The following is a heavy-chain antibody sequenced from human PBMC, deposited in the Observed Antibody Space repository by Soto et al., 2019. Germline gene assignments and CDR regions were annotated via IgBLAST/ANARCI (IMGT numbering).Heavy chain of an antibody. CDR2: ISGSGGST. V-gene: IGHV3-23*01. J-gene: IGHJ6*02. D-gene: IGHD3-10*01. CDR1: GFTFSSYA. CDR3: ARSPELWFGESNGYGMDV. Sequence: EVQLLESWGGLVQPGGSLRLSCAASGFTFSSYAMSWVRQAPGKGLEGVSAISGSGGSTYYADSVKGRFTISRDNSKNTLYLQMNSLRAEDTAVYYCARSPELWFGESNGYGMDVWGQGTTVTVSS.